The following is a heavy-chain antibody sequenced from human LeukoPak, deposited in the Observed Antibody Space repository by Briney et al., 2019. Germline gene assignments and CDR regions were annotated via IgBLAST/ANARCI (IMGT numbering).Heavy chain of an antibody. CDR2: IHYSGST. CDR3: ARGPGIITADWYFDL. D-gene: IGHD3-22*01. CDR1: GGSISRYY. Sequence: SETLSLTCTVSGGSISRYYWTWIRQPPGKGLEWIGYIHYSGSTYYNPSLKSRVTISVDTSKNQFSLKLISVTAADTAVYYCARGPGIITADWYFDLWGRGTLVTVSS. J-gene: IGHJ2*01. V-gene: IGHV4-59*01.